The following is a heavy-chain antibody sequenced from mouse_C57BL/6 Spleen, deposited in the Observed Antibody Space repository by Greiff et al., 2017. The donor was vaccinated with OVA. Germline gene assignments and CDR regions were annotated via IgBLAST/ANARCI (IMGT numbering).Heavy chain of an antibody. CDR2: IYPGNSDT. V-gene: IGHV1-5*01. Sequence: EVKLVESGTVLARPGASVKMSCKTSGYTFTSYWMHWVKQRPGQGLEWIGAIYPGNSDTSYNQKFKGKAKLTAVTSSSTAYMELSSLTNEDSAVYYCTTYDYDLYYFDYWGQGTTLTVSS. CDR3: TTYDYDLYYFDY. D-gene: IGHD2-4*01. J-gene: IGHJ2*01. CDR1: GYTFTSYW.